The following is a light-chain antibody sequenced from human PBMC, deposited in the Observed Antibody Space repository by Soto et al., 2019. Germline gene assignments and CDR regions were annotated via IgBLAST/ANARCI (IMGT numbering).Light chain of an antibody. J-gene: IGKJ5*01. CDR1: QTVDTNY. CDR3: QHYGRSPIT. V-gene: IGKV3-20*01. CDR2: GAS. Sequence: EIVLTQSPGTLSLSPGERATLSCRASQTVDTNYLAWYQQIPGQAPRLLIYGASTRATGIPDRFSGSGSATDFTLTISRLEPEDFALYYCQHYGRSPITFGQGTRLEIK.